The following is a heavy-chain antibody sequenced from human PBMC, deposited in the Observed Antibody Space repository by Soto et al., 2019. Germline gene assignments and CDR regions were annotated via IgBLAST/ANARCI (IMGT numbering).Heavy chain of an antibody. Sequence: QVQLVESGGGVVQPGRSLRLSCAASGFTFSSYAMHWVRQAPGKGLEWVAVISYDGSNKYYADSVKGRFTISRDNSKNTLYLQMNSLRAEDTAVYYWARDQSGRFLEWPSYYYYGMDVWGQGTTVTVSS. V-gene: IGHV3-30-3*01. J-gene: IGHJ6*02. CDR2: ISYDGSNK. CDR1: GFTFSSYA. CDR3: ARDQSGRFLEWPSYYYYGMDV. D-gene: IGHD3-3*01.